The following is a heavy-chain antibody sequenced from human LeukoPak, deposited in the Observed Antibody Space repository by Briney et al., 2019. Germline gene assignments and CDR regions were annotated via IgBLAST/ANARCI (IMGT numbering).Heavy chain of an antibody. CDR1: GYTFDIYA. D-gene: IGHD2-15*01. CDR2: MSYDGSNK. CDR3: ARDQNQHCSGGSCDVIDN. Sequence: PGGSLTLSCTASGYTFDIYAMHWVRQAPGGGREGGEVMSYDGSNKYYADAVKGRFTISRDNSQNKVHLQMSSLRVADTAVYYCARDQNQHCSGGSCDVIDNWDRGTLVAVS. J-gene: IGHJ4*02. V-gene: IGHV3-30*04.